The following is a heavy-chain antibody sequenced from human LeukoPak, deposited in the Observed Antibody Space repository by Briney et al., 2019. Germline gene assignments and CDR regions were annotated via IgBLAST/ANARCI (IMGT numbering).Heavy chain of an antibody. Sequence: GGSLRLSCKASGFTFSDYYMSWIRQAPGKGLEWVSFISSGGGTVFYADSVKGRFTISRDNSKNSLYLQMNSLRAEDTAVYYCARDRGGVVYWGQGILVTVSS. J-gene: IGHJ4*02. CDR3: ARDRGGVVY. CDR2: ISSGGGTV. V-gene: IGHV3-11*01. D-gene: IGHD2-15*01. CDR1: GFTFSDYY.